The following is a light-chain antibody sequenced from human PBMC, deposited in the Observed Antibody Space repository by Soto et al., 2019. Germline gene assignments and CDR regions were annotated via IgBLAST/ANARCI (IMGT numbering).Light chain of an antibody. Sequence: QSALTQPASVSGSPGQSITISCTGTNSDLGTYNLVSWYQQHPGKAPKLIICEVNKWPSGVPSRFSGSNSGNTASLTISGLQADDEADYYCCSYAGSVAYVFGTGTKLTVL. CDR3: CSYAGSVAYV. CDR2: EVN. J-gene: IGLJ1*01. V-gene: IGLV2-23*02. CDR1: NSDLGTYNL.